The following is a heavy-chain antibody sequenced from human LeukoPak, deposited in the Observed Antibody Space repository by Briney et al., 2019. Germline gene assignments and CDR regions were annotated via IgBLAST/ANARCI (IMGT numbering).Heavy chain of an antibody. CDR2: ISSSSSYI. J-gene: IGHJ3*02. D-gene: IGHD3-3*01. V-gene: IGHV3-21*01. CDR3: ARGVREWLSPSRTRSAFDI. Sequence: PGGSLRLSCAASGFTFSSYSMNWVRQAPGKGLEWVSSISSSSSYIYYADSVKGRFTISRDNAKNSLYLQMNSLRAEDTAVYYCARGVREWLSPSRTRSAFDIWGQGTMVTVSS. CDR1: GFTFSSYS.